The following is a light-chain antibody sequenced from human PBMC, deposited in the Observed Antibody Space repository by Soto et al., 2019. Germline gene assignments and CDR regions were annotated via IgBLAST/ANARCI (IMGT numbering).Light chain of an antibody. CDR1: QSVSSSY. CDR3: QQYGSSPWT. Sequence: EIVLTQSPGTLSLSPGERATLSCRASQSVSSSYLAWYQQKPGQAPRLLIFGASSRATGIPDRISGSGSGTDFTLTISRLEPEAFAVYYCQQYGSSPWTFGRGTKVEIK. CDR2: GAS. J-gene: IGKJ1*01. V-gene: IGKV3-20*01.